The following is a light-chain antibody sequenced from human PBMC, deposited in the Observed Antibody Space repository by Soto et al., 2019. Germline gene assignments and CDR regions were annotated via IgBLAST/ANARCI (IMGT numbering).Light chain of an antibody. CDR3: QAWDSNTAFYV. CDR2: EDS. V-gene: IGLV3-1*01. J-gene: IGLJ1*01. CDR1: KLGDKY. Sequence: SYELTQSPSVSVSPGQTGSITCSGDKLGDKYACWYQQKPGQSPVLVIYEDSKRPSGIPERFSGSNSGNTATLTISGTQAMDEADYYCQAWDSNTAFYVFGTGTKLTVL.